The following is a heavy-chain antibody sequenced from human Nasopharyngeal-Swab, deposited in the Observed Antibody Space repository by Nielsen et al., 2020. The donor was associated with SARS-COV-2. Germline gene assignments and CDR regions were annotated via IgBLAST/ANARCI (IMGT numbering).Heavy chain of an antibody. CDR2: IYYSGST. V-gene: IGHV4-59*01. CDR3: ARGIVGATDWGGWFDP. J-gene: IGHJ5*02. Sequence: WIRQPPGKGLEWIGYIYYSGSTNYNPPLKSRVTISVDTSKNQFSLKLSSVTAADTAVYYCARGIVGATDWGGWFDPWGQGTLVTVSS. D-gene: IGHD1-26*01.